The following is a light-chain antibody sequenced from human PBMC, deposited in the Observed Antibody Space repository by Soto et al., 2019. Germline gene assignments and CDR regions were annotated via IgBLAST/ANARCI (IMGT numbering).Light chain of an antibody. J-gene: IGKJ4*01. V-gene: IGKV1-5*01. CDR2: DAS. CDR3: QQFNSFPLT. CDR1: QNIRTW. Sequence: DIQMTQSPSTLSASVGDRVTITCRASQNIRTWLAWHQQKPGKAPRLLIYDASTLDSGVPSRFSGRGSGTEFTLTISSLQPEDFATYYCQQFNSFPLTFGGGTKVEIK.